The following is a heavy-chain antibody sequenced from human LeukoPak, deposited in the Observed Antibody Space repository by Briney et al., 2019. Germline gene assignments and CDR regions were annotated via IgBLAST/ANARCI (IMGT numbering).Heavy chain of an antibody. CDR1: GFTFSHYL. J-gene: IGHJ3*02. CDR2: INSDESNT. CDR3: GRGGNGIDI. V-gene: IGHV3-74*01. Sequence: GGSLRLSCAASGFTFSHYLMHWDRQAPGKGLVWVSRINSDESNTNSYADSVKGRFIISRDNAKNTLYLQMNSLRAEDTAVYFCGRGGNGIDIWGQGTTVIVSS. D-gene: IGHD2-8*01.